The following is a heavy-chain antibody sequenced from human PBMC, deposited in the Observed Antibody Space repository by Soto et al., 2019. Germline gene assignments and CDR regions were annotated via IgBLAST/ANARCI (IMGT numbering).Heavy chain of an antibody. V-gene: IGHV2-5*02. D-gene: IGHD5-18*01. CDR2: IYWDDDK. J-gene: IGHJ4*02. CDR1: GFSVSTSGVG. CDR3: AHGTRVRGYNYGYRSLDFDF. Sequence: QITLKESGPALVKPTQTLTLTCTFSGFSVSTSGVGVGWIRQPPGKALEWLALIYWDDDKRYSPSLQSRFTITKDNSXXQXVXXMTNMDPVDTATYYCAHGTRVRGYNYGYRSLDFDFWGQGTLVTVSS.